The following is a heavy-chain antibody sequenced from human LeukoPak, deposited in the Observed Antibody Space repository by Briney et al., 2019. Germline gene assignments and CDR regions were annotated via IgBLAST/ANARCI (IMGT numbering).Heavy chain of an antibody. J-gene: IGHJ6*03. Sequence: PSETLSLTCTVSGGSISSYYWSWIRQPPGKGLEWIGYIYTSGSTNYNPSLKSRVTISVDTSKNQFSLKLSSVTAADTAVYYCARGRYYYYMGVWGKGTTVTVSS. CDR3: ARGRYYYYMGV. V-gene: IGHV4-4*09. CDR2: IYTSGST. CDR1: GGSISSYY.